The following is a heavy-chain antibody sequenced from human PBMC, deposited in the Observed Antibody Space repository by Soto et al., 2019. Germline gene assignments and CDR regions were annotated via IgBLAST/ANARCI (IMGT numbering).Heavy chain of an antibody. CDR3: ATGRIGLGAMTWYFDY. D-gene: IGHD1-26*01. J-gene: IGHJ4*02. Sequence: SETLSLTCAVSGGSISSSNWWSWVRQPPGKGLEWIGEIYHSGSTNYNPSLKSRVTISVDKSKNQFSLKLSSVTAADTAVYYCATGRIGLGAMTWYFDYWGQGTLVTVSS. CDR1: GGSISSSNW. V-gene: IGHV4-4*02. CDR2: IYHSGST.